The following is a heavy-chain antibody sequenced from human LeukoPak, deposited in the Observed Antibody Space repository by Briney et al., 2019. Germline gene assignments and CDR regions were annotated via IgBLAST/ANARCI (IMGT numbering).Heavy chain of an antibody. CDR1: GYTFTGYY. J-gene: IGHJ5*02. V-gene: IGHV1-2*02. CDR2: INPKSGGT. D-gene: IGHD4-17*01. CDR3: ARDGNDYGDYEDWIDP. Sequence: ASVKVSCTASGYTFTGYYMHWVRQAPGQGLEWMGWINPKSGGTKYAQRFQGRVTMTRDTSISTAYMELRRLRSDDTAVYYCARDGNDYGDYEDWIDPWGQGTLVTVSS.